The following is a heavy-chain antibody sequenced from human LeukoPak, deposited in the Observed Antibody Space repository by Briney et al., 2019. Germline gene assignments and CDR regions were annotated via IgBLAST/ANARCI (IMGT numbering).Heavy chain of an antibody. Sequence: ASVKVSCKASGYTFTGYYMHWVRQAPGQGLEWMGWINLNSGGTNYAQKFQGWVTMTRDTSISTAYLELSRLRSDDTAVYYCARDLYPSPKDRNRAYAFDIWGQGTMVTVSS. J-gene: IGHJ3*02. CDR2: INLNSGGT. CDR3: ARDLYPSPKDRNRAYAFDI. V-gene: IGHV1-2*04. D-gene: IGHD2-15*01. CDR1: GYTFTGYY.